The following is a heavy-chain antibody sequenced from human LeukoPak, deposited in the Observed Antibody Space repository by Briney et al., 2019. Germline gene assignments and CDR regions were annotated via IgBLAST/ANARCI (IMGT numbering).Heavy chain of an antibody. CDR2: ITSTSSYI. V-gene: IGHV3-21*01. CDR1: GFSFRGYN. J-gene: IGHJ4*02. CDR3: ARDSRGYYGSGNYHPNFDS. D-gene: IGHD3-10*01. Sequence: SGGSLRLSCAASGFSFRGYNMNWVRQAPGKGLELLSFITSTSSYIHYADSVKGRVTISRDNAKNSLYLQMNSLRAEDTAVYYCARDSRGYYGSGNYHPNFDSWGQGTLVTVSS.